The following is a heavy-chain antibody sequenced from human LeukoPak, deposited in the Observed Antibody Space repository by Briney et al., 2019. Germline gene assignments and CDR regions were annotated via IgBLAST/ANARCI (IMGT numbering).Heavy chain of an antibody. CDR3: ARDRLQKVGATGDFDY. CDR1: GDSVSSNSAA. D-gene: IGHD1-26*01. J-gene: IGHJ4*02. CDR2: TYCRSKWYN. V-gene: IGHV6-1*01. Sequence: SQTLSLTCAISGDSVSSNSAAWNWIRQSPSRGLEWLGRTYCRSKWYNDYAVSVKSRITINPDTSKNQFSLQLNSVTPEDTAVYYCARDRLQKVGATGDFDYWGQGTLVTVSS.